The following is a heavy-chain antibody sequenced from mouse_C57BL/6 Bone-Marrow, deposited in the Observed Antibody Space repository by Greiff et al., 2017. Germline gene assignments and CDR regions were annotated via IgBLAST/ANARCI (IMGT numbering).Heavy chain of an antibody. V-gene: IGHV1-50*01. D-gene: IGHD2-2*01. CDR1: GYTFTSYW. J-gene: IGHJ2*01. CDR2: IDPSDSYT. CDR3: ARRCGPGFVY. Sequence: QVQLKQSGAELVKPGASVKLSCKASGYTFTSYWMQWVKQRPGQGLEWIGEIDPSDSYTNYNQKFKGKATLTVDTSSSTAYMQLSSLTSEDSAVFYCARRCGPGFVYWGQGTTLTVST.